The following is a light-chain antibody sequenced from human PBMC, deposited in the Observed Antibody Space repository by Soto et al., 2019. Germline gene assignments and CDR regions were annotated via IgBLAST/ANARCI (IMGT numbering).Light chain of an antibody. J-gene: IGLJ2*01. V-gene: IGLV2-8*01. Sequence: QSALTQPPSASGSPGQSVTISCTGTSSDIGAYYYVSWYQQHPGKAPKLMIYEVSKRPSGVPDRFSGSKSDNTASLTVSGLQAEDEADYYCSSYAGSNNRVVFGGGTKLTVL. CDR2: EVS. CDR3: SSYAGSNNRVV. CDR1: SSDIGAYYY.